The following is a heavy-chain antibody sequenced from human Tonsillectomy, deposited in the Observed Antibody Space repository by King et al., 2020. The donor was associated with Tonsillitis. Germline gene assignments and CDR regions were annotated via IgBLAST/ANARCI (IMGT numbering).Heavy chain of an antibody. D-gene: IGHD4-17*01. CDR3: AKALFVTTTTTFHC. Sequence: VQLVESGGGLVQPGRSLRLSCVASGFTFDDYAMHWVRQTPGKGLEWVSGISWNSDSLGYADSVKGRFTISRDNAKNSLYLQMNSLSAEDTALYYCAKALFVTTTTTFHCWGQGTLVTVSS. CDR1: GFTFDDYA. V-gene: IGHV3-9*01. J-gene: IGHJ4*02. CDR2: ISWNSDSL.